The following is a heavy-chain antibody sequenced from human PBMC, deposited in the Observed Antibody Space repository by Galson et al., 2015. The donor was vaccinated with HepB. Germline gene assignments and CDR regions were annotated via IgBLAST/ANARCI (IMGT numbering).Heavy chain of an antibody. CDR1: GFTFSSYG. D-gene: IGHD1-26*01. V-gene: IGHV3-30*18. CDR2: ISYDGGNK. CDR3: AKEWMRSGSYIQSFYHYGIPV. J-gene: IGHJ6*02. Sequence: SLRLSCAASGFTFSSYGMHWVRQAPGKGLEWVAVISYDGGNKYYGDSVKGRFTISRDNSQNTLHLQMNSLRAEDSAVYYCAKEWMRSGSYIQSFYHYGIPVWGHGTTVTVSS.